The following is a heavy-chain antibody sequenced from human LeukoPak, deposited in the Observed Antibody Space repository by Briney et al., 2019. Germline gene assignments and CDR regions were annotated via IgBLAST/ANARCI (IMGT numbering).Heavy chain of an antibody. Sequence: ASVKVSCKASGYTFTGYYMHWVRQAPGQGLEWMGWINPNSGGTNYAQKFQGRVTMTRDTSISTAYMELSRLRSDDTAVYYCARAHSSSWYGNFYYYYYMDVWGKGTTVTVSS. CDR2: INPNSGGT. D-gene: IGHD6-13*01. CDR1: GYTFTGYY. J-gene: IGHJ6*03. V-gene: IGHV1-2*02. CDR3: ARAHSSSWYGNFYYYYYMDV.